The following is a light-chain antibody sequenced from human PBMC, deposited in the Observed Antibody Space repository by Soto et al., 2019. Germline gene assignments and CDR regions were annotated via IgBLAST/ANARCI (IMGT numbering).Light chain of an antibody. CDR2: DVS. V-gene: IGLV2-14*01. CDR3: SSYTSNSTVI. CDR1: NSDVGGYNY. J-gene: IGLJ2*01. Sequence: QSALTQPASVSGSPGQSITISCTGTNSDVGGYNYVSWYQQHPGKAPKLMTFDVSNRPSGVSNRFSGSKSGNTASLTISGLQAEDEGTYYCSSYTSNSTVIFGGGTQLTVL.